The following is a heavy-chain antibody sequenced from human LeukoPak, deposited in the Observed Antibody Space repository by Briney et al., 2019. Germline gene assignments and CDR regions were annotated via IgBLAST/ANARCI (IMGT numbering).Heavy chain of an antibody. D-gene: IGHD4-17*01. CDR1: GGTFSSYA. CDR3: ASGYGDYAPHWFDP. J-gene: IGHJ5*02. CDR2: IIPTFGIA. V-gene: IGHV1-69*04. Sequence: ASVKVSCKASGGTFSSYAISWVRQAPGQGLEWMGRIIPTFGIANYAQKFQGRVTITADKSTSTAYMELSSLRSEDTAVYYCASGYGDYAPHWFDPWGQGTLVTVSS.